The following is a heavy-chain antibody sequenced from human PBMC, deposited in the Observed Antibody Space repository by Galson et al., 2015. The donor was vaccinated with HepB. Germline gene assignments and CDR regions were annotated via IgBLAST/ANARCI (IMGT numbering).Heavy chain of an antibody. D-gene: IGHD3/OR15-3a*01. V-gene: IGHV3-7*04. CDR3: VREGGNWTS. J-gene: IGHJ5*02. CDR1: GFTLSTYW. Sequence: SLRLSCAASGFTLSTYWMHWVRQAPGKGLGWVATITHDGTQKYYIDSVKDRFTISRDNARISLYLQMNSLRVEDTAVYYCVREGGNWTSWGQGTLVTVSS. CDR2: ITHDGTQK.